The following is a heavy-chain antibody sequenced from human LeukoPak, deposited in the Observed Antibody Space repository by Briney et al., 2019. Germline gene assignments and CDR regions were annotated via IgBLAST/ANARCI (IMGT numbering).Heavy chain of an antibody. D-gene: IGHD1-26*01. J-gene: IGHJ5*02. CDR3: VVGALRGWFDP. CDR1: GGSISSGGYY. Sequence: PSQTLSLTCTVSGGSISSGGYYWSWLRQHPGKGLEWIGYIYYSGSTYYNPSLKSRVTISVDTSKNQFSLKLSSVTAADTAVYYCVVGALRGWFDPWGQGTLVTVSS. CDR2: IYYSGST. V-gene: IGHV4-31*03.